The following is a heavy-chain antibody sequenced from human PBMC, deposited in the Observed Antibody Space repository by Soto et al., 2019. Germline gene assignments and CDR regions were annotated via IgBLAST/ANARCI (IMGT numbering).Heavy chain of an antibody. D-gene: IGHD6-13*01. CDR1: GFTFSSYE. CDR3: ARGAAAAELDY. Sequence: EVQLVGSGGGLVQPGGSLRLSCAASGFTFSSYEMNWVRQAPGKGLEWVSYISSSGSTIYYADSVKGRFTISRDNAKNSLCLQMNSLRAEDTAVYYCARGAAAAELDYWGQGTLVTVSS. CDR2: ISSSGSTI. V-gene: IGHV3-48*03. J-gene: IGHJ4*02.